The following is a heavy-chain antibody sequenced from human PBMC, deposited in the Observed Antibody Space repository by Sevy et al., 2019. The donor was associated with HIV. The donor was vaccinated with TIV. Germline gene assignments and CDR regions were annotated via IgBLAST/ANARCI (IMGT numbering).Heavy chain of an antibody. CDR3: AIAAPPRGDWFDP. Sequence: ASVKVSCKASGYTFTGYYMHWVRQAPGQGLEWMGWINPNSGGTNYAQKFQGRVTMTRDTSISTAYMELSRLRSDNTALYYCAIAAPPRGDWFDPWGQGTLVTVSS. V-gene: IGHV1-2*02. D-gene: IGHD6-6*01. CDR2: INPNSGGT. J-gene: IGHJ5*02. CDR1: GYTFTGYY.